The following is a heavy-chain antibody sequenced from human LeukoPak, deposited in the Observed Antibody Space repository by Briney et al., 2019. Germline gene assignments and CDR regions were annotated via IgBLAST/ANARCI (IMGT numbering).Heavy chain of an antibody. CDR2: INPNSGGT. CDR3: ARGSTYYDILTGYYPPTDY. V-gene: IGHV1-2*06. CDR1: GYTFTGYC. D-gene: IGHD3-9*01. J-gene: IGHJ4*02. Sequence: ASVKVSCKASGYTFTGYCMHWVRQAPGQGLEWMGRINPNSGGTNYAQKFQGRVTMTRDTSISTAYMELSRLRSDDTAVYYCARGSTYYDILTGYYPPTDYRGQGTLVTVSS.